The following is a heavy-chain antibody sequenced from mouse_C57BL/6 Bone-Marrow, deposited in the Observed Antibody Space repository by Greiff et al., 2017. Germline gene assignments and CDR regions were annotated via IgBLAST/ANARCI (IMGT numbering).Heavy chain of an antibody. J-gene: IGHJ4*01. CDR1: GYTFTDYY. V-gene: IGHV1-19*01. CDR2: INPYNGGT. Sequence: EVQLQQSGPVLVKPGASVKMSCKASGYTFTDYYMNWVKQSHGKSLEWIGVINPYNGGTSYNQKFKGKATLTVDKSSSTAYMELNSLTSEDSAVYYCIITLFDAMDYWGQGTSVTVSS. D-gene: IGHD1-1*01. CDR3: IITLFDAMDY.